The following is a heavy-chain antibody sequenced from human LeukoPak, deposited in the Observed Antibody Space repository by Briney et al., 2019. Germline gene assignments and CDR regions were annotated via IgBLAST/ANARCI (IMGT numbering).Heavy chain of an antibody. CDR3: ARVRNSLTVDY. CDR2: INHSGST. J-gene: IGHJ4*02. V-gene: IGHV4-34*01. D-gene: IGHD1-7*01. Sequence: SETLSLTCAVYGGSFSGYYWSWIRQPPGKQLEWIGEINHSGSTNYNPSLKSRVTISLDTSKNQFSLKLTSVTAADTAVYYCARVRNSLTVDYWGQGTLVSVAP. CDR1: GGSFSGYY.